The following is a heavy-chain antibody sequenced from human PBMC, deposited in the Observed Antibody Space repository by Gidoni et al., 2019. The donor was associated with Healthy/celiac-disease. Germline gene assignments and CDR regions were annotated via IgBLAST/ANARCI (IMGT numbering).Heavy chain of an antibody. CDR3: ARDFYDFWSGYYPGWFDP. CDR1: GFTFSSYS. V-gene: IGHV3-21*01. CDR2: ISSSSSYI. J-gene: IGHJ5*02. Sequence: EVQLVESGGGLVKPGGSLRLSCAASGFTFSSYSMNWVRQAPGKGLEWVSSISSSSSYIYYADSVKGRFTISRDNAKNSLYLQMNSLRAEDTAVYYCARDFYDFWSGYYPGWFDPWGQGTLVTVSS. D-gene: IGHD3-3*01.